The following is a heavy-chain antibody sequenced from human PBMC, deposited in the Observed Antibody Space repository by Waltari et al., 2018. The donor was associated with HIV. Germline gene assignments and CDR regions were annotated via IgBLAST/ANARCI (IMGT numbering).Heavy chain of an antibody. CDR2: IAPSDSYT. CDR1: GYSFTSYW. J-gene: IGHJ4*02. V-gene: IGHV5-10-1*01. CDR3: ARRATVVPEEYYFDY. Sequence: EVQLVQSGAEVKKPGESLRISCKGSGYSFTSYWISWVRQMPGKGLEWMGRIAPSDSYTNYGPSFQGHVTIAAYKSISTAYLRGSSLKAPDTAMYYCARRATVVPEEYYFDYWGQGTLVTVSS. D-gene: IGHD2-2*01.